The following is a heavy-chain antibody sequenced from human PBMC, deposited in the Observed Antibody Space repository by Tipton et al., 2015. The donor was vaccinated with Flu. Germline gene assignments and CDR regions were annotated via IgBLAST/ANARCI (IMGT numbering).Heavy chain of an antibody. CDR2: IYYSGST. CDR3: ARGWTNDYGDYFDY. V-gene: IGHV4-31*02. CDR1: GGSISSGGYY. Sequence: LRLSCTVSGGSISSGGYYWSWIRQHPGKGLEWIGYIYYSGSTYYNPSLKSRVTISVDTSKNQFSLKLSSVTAADTAVYYCARGWTNDYGDYFDYWGQGTLVTVSS. J-gene: IGHJ4*02. D-gene: IGHD4-17*01.